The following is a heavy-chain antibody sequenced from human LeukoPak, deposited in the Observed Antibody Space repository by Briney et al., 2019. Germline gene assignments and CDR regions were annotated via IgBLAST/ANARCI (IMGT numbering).Heavy chain of an antibody. CDR3: AREVGGYYDSSGHHDGYYYYYMDV. CDR2: ISSSGSTI. CDR1: GFTFSSFE. J-gene: IGHJ6*03. Sequence: PGGSLRLSCAASGFTFSSFEMNWVRQAPGKGLEWVSYISSSGSTIYYADSVKGRFTISRDNAKNSLYLQMNSLRAEDTAVYYCAREVGGYYDSSGHHDGYYYYYMDVWGKGTTVTISS. V-gene: IGHV3-48*03. D-gene: IGHD3-22*01.